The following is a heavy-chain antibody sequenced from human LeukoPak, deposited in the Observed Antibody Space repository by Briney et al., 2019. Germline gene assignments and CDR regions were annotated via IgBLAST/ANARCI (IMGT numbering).Heavy chain of an antibody. CDR3: AKDGPGSGWSLYYYYGMDV. CDR1: GFTVSSNY. V-gene: IGHV3-53*05. J-gene: IGHJ6*02. Sequence: GGSLRLSCAASGFTVSSNYMSWVRQAPGKGLEWVSVIYSGGSTYYADSVKGRFTISRDNSKNTLYLQMNSLRAEDTAVYYCAKDGPGSGWSLYYYYGMDVWGQGTTVTVSS. CDR2: IYSGGST. D-gene: IGHD6-19*01.